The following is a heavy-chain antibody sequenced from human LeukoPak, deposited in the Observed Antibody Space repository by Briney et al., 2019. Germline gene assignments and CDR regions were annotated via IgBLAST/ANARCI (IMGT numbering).Heavy chain of an antibody. CDR3: ASGPTGFA. CDR1: GFTFSRYW. D-gene: IGHD1-14*01. J-gene: IGHJ5*02. Sequence: GGSLRLSCVASGFTFSRYWMHWVRQAPGKGLVWVSRINSDGSTTIYADSVKGRFTISRDNAKNTLYLQMNSLRAEDTAVYFCASGPTGFAWGQGTLVTVSS. V-gene: IGHV3-74*01. CDR2: INSDGSTT.